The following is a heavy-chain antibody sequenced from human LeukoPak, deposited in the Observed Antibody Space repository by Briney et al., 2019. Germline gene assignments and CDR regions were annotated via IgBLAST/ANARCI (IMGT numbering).Heavy chain of an antibody. CDR1: GGSISRGGYY. CDR3: ARGFWSGYYTTYYYYYMDV. Sequence: SQTLSLTCTVSGGSISRGGYYWSWIRQHPGKGLEWIGYIYYSGSTYYNPSLKSRVTISVDTSKNQFSLKLSSVTAADTAVYYCARGFWSGYYTTYYYYYMDVWGKGTTVAVSS. J-gene: IGHJ6*03. D-gene: IGHD3-3*01. V-gene: IGHV4-31*03. CDR2: IYYSGST.